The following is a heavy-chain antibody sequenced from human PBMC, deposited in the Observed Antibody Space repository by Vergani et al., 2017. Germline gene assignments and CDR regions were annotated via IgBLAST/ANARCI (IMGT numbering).Heavy chain of an antibody. V-gene: IGHV3-30*04. CDR3: ARDRPLGDSGSYLDD. J-gene: IGHJ4*02. CDR2: ISYDGSNK. D-gene: IGHD3-10*01. Sequence: QVQLVESGGGVVQPGRSLRLSCAASGFTFSSYAMHWVRQAPGKGLEWVAVISYDGSNKYYADSVKGRFTISRDNSKNTLYLQMNSLRAEDTVVYYCARDRPLGDSGSYLDDWGQGTLVTVSS. CDR1: GFTFSSYA.